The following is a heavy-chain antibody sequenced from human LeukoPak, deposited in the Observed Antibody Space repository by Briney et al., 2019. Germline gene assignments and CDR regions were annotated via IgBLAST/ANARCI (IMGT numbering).Heavy chain of an antibody. J-gene: IGHJ3*02. CDR3: ARDRRDLVGATGDAFDI. V-gene: IGHV4-59*01. Sequence: SWVPQPPGKGLEWIGYSYYSGSTNYNPSLKSRVTISVDTSKNQFSLKLSSVTAADPAVYYGARDRRDLVGATGDAFDIWGQGTMVTVSS. CDR2: SYYSGST. D-gene: IGHD1-26*01.